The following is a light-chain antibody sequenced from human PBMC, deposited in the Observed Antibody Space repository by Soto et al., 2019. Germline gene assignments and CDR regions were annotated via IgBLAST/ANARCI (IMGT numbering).Light chain of an antibody. Sequence: QSVLTQPPSASGTPGQRVTISCSGSSSNVGSYTVYWYQQLPGTAPKVLIYNGNRRPSGVPARFSGSKSGTSASLAISGLQSEDEADYYCAAWDDSLNGVVFGGGTQLTVL. J-gene: IGLJ2*01. CDR2: NGN. CDR1: SSNVGSYT. V-gene: IGLV1-44*01. CDR3: AAWDDSLNGVV.